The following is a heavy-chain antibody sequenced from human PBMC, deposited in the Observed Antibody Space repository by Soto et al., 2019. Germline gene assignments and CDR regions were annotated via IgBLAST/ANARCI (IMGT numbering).Heavy chain of an antibody. Sequence: QVQLVQSGPEVKKSGSSVKVSCKLSGGTFTSETISWVRQAPGQGLEWMGRIIPILGTGNYAQKFQGRITITEDKATNTGYMEVSILTSEDTAVYFCAREDGSYNMGTFPFYYMDVWGNGTTVTVSS. D-gene: IGHD3-10*01. J-gene: IGHJ6*03. CDR2: IIPILGTG. CDR3: AREDGSYNMGTFPFYYMDV. V-gene: IGHV1-69*08. CDR1: GGTFTSET.